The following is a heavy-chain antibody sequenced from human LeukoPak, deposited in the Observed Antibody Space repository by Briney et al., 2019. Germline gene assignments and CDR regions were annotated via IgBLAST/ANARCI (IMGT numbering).Heavy chain of an antibody. CDR3: SRSAPDFYYAMDV. CDR2: TYHRSKWYN. V-gene: IGHV6-1*01. Sequence: SQTLSLTCAISGDRVSSNSAAWNWIRQSPSRGLEWLGRTYHRSKWYNDYALSVKSRITINPDTSKNQFSLQLNSVTPDDTAIYYCSRSAPDFYYAMDVWGQGTTVTVSS. J-gene: IGHJ6*02. CDR1: GDRVSSNSAA.